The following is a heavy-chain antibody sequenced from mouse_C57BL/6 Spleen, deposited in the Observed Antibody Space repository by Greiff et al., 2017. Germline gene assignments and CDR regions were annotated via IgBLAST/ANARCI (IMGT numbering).Heavy chain of an antibody. CDR3: ARSMTAQATPFDY. D-gene: IGHD3-2*02. CDR1: GYTFTSYW. J-gene: IGHJ2*01. Sequence: VQLQQPGAELVKPGASVKLSCKASGYTFTSYWMHWVKQRPGQGLEWIGMIHPNSGSTNYNEKFKSKATLTVDKSSSTAYMQLSSLTSEDSAVYYCARSMTAQATPFDYWGQGTTRTVSS. V-gene: IGHV1-64*01. CDR2: IHPNSGST.